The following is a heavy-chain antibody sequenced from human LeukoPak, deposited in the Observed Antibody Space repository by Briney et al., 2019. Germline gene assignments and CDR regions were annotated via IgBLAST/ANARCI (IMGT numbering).Heavy chain of an antibody. CDR3: ARDKIVGPTRFDY. CDR2: ISRNGAVT. CDR1: GLIFHDYT. Sequence: GGSLRLSCAASGLIFHDYTMHWVRQAPGKGLEWVSLISRNGAVTKYADSVKGRFTISRDNAKNSLYLQMNSLRAEDTAVYYCARDKIVGPTRFDYWGQGILVTVSS. D-gene: IGHD1-26*01. V-gene: IGHV3-43*01. J-gene: IGHJ4*02.